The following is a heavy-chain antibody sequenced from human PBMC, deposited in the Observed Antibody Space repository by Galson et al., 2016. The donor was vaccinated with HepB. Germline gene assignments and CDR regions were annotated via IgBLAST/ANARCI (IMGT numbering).Heavy chain of an antibody. D-gene: IGHD3-10*01. V-gene: IGHV3-11*01. CDR3: AKEHYFGSGSYFDN. CDR2: ISSRGGSAI. CDR1: GFTFSESY. J-gene: IGHJ4*02. Sequence: SLRLSCAASGFTFSESYMTWIRQAPGKGLEWVSSISSRGGSAIHYADSVKGRFTISRDNAKNSLFLQMSSLRAEDTAVYYCAKEHYFGSGSYFDNWGQGTLVTVSS.